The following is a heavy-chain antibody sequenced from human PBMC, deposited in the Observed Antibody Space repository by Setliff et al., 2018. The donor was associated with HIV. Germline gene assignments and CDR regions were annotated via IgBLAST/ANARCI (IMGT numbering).Heavy chain of an antibody. V-gene: IGHV4-39*01. D-gene: IGHD6-13*01. Sequence: SETLSLTCAVYGGSFSSYYWGWIRQPPGKGLEWIGSIYYSGSTYYNPSLKSRVTISVDTSKNQFSLKLSSVTAADTAVYYCAGEAALDYWGQGTLVTVSS. J-gene: IGHJ4*02. CDR3: AGEAALDY. CDR1: GGSFSSYY. CDR2: IYYSGST.